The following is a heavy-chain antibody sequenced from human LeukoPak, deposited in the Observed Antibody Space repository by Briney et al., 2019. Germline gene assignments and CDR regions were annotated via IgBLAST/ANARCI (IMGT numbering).Heavy chain of an antibody. D-gene: IGHD6-19*01. J-gene: IGHJ4*02. CDR1: GFTFSSYS. V-gene: IGHV3-21*01. Sequence: AGGSLRLSCAASGFTFSSYSMNWVRQAPGKGLEWVSSISSSSSYMYYADSVKGRFTISRDNAKNSLYLQMNSLRAEDTAVYYCARLFSGWYGYFDYWGQGTLVTVSS. CDR2: ISSSSSYM. CDR3: ARLFSGWYGYFDY.